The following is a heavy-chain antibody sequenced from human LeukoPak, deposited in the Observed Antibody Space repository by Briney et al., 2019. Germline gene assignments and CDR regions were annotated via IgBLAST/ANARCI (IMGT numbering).Heavy chain of an antibody. V-gene: IGHV1-18*01. D-gene: IGHD2-2*01. CDR2: ISAYNGNT. J-gene: IGHJ6*02. Sequence: ASVTVSCTASGYTFTSYGISWVRQAPGQGLEWMGWISAYNGNTNYAQKLQGRVTMTTDTSTSTAYMELRSLRSDDTAVYYCARVPFDIVVVPAARYGMDVWGQGTTVTVSS. CDR3: ARVPFDIVVVPAARYGMDV. CDR1: GYTFTSYG.